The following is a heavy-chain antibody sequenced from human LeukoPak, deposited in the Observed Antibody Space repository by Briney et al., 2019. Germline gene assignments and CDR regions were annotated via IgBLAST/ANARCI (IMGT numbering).Heavy chain of an antibody. CDR2: IWYDGSNK. J-gene: IGHJ4*02. V-gene: IGHV3-33*01. CDR1: GFTFSSYG. Sequence: PGRSLRLSCAASGFTFSSYGMHWVRQAPGKGLVWVAVIWYDGSNKYYADSVKGRFTISRDNSKNTLYLQMNSLRAEDTAVYYCARENYGSGNHEDYWGQGTLVTVSS. D-gene: IGHD3-10*01. CDR3: ARENYGSGNHEDY.